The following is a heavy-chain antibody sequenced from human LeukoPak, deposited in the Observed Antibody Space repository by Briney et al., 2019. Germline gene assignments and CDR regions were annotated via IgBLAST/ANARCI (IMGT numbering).Heavy chain of an antibody. CDR2: IYSGGST. CDR1: GFTVSSNY. D-gene: IGHD6-13*01. J-gene: IGHJ4*02. V-gene: IGHV3-53*01. Sequence: GGSLRLSCAASGFTVSSNYMSWVRQAPGKGLEWVSVIYSGGSTYYADSVKGRFTISRDNSKNTLYLQMNSLRAEDTAVYYCARGGIAAAGTFDYWGQGTLVTVSS. CDR3: ARGGIAAAGTFDY.